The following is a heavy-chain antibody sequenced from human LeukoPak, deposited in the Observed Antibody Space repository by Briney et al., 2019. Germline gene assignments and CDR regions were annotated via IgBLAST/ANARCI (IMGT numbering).Heavy chain of an antibody. D-gene: IGHD3-10*01. Sequence: GGSLRLSCAASGFTFSSYTMHWVRQAPGKGLEWVAVISYDGSKKYYADSVKGRFTISRDNSKNTLYLQMNSLRAEDTAVYYCARLGWDTMVRGVKDYWGQGTLVTVSS. CDR1: GFTFSSYT. J-gene: IGHJ4*02. CDR3: ARLGWDTMVRGVKDY. CDR2: ISYDGSKK. V-gene: IGHV3-30-3*01.